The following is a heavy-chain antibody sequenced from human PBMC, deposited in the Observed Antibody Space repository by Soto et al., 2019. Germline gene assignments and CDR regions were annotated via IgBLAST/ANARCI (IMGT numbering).Heavy chain of an antibody. D-gene: IGHD6-13*01. J-gene: IGHJ6*02. CDR3: AKERVAAAGTHYYYYGMYV. Sequence: GGSLRLSCAASGFTFDDYAMHWVRQAPGKGLEWVSLISGDGGSTYYADSVKGRFTISRDNSKNSLYLQMNSLRTEDTALYYCAKERVAAAGTHYYYYGMYVWGQGTTVTVSS. V-gene: IGHV3-43*02. CDR2: ISGDGGST. CDR1: GFTFDDYA.